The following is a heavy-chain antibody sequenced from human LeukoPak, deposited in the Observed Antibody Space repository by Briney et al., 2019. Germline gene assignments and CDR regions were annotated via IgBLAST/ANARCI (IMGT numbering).Heavy chain of an antibody. Sequence: GGSLRLSCAASGFTFSDYYMSWIHQAPGKGLEWVSYISSSGSTIYYADSVKGRFTISRDNAKNSLYLQMNSLRAEDTAVYYCAREGFSSSSSMYFDYWGQGTLVTVSS. CDR2: ISSSGSTI. CDR3: AREGFSSSSSMYFDY. CDR1: GFTFSDYY. J-gene: IGHJ4*02. D-gene: IGHD6-6*01. V-gene: IGHV3-11*01.